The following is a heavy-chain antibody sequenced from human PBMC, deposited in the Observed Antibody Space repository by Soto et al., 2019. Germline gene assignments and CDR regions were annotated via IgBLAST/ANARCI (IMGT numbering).Heavy chain of an antibody. J-gene: IGHJ4*02. CDR3: AREVAAAGSHTFDY. CDR2: IYYSGST. V-gene: IGHV4-31*03. Sequence: SETLSLTCTVSGGSISSGGYYWSWIRQHPGKGLEWIGYIYYSGSTYYNPSLKSRVTISVDTSKNQFSLKLSSVTAADTAVYYCAREVAAAGSHTFDYWGQGTLVTVSS. CDR1: GGSISSGGYY. D-gene: IGHD6-13*01.